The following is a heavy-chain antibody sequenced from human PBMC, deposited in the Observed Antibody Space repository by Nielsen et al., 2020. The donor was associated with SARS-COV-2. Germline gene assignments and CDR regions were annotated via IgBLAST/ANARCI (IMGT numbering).Heavy chain of an antibody. D-gene: IGHD4-17*01. Sequence: GGSLRLSCAASAFTFSTYWMHWVRQAPGKGLVWVSRINSDGSSTSYADSAKGRFAITRDNSGNTLYLHMNSLRAEDTAVYYCTSAPRSSVTPPWDYWGQGILVTVSS. CDR1: AFTFSTYW. CDR2: INSDGSST. CDR3: TSAPRSSVTPPWDY. V-gene: IGHV3-74*01. J-gene: IGHJ4*02.